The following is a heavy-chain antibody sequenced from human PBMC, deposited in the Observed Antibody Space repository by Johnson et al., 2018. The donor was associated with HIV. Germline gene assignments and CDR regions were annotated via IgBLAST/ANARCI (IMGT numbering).Heavy chain of an antibody. CDR1: GFTFSSYG. Sequence: QVQLVESGGGVVQPGRYLRLSCAASGFTFSSYGMHWARQAPGKGLEWVATISYDGSDKYFADSVKGRFTIFRANSKNTLYLQLNSLRAEDTAVYYCAKDKSNAFDIWGQGTMVTVS. CDR3: AKDKSNAFDI. J-gene: IGHJ3*02. V-gene: IGHV3-30*18. CDR2: ISYDGSDK.